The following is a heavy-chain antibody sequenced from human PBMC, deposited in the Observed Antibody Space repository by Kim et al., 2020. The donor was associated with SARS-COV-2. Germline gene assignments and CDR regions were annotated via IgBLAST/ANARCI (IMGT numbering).Heavy chain of an antibody. CDR3: ARDLKRGGGNYFDY. D-gene: IGHD3-16*01. J-gene: IGHJ4*02. CDR2: IYYSGST. CDR1: GGSVSSGSYY. Sequence: SETLSLTCTVSGGSVSSGSYYWSWIRQPPGKGLEWIGYIYYSGSTNYNPSLKSRVTISVDTSKNQFSLKLSSVTAADTAVYYCARDLKRGGGNYFDYWGQGTLVTVSS. V-gene: IGHV4-61*01.